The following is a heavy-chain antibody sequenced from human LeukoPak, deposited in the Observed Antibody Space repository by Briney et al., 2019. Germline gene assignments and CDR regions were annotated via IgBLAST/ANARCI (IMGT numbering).Heavy chain of an antibody. J-gene: IGHJ4*02. CDR1: GESFSGYY. Sequence: SETLSLTCTVYGESFSGYYWTWLRQPPGKGLEWVAEINHSGTTTYSPSLHSRVTVSLDTSKNQFSLKMNSVTAADTAVYFCARGYASGSYYLHWGQGTLVTVSS. CDR3: ARGYASGSYYLH. V-gene: IGHV4-34*01. D-gene: IGHD3-10*01. CDR2: INHSGTT.